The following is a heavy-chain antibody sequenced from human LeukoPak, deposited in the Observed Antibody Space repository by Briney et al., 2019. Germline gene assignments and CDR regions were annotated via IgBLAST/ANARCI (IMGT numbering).Heavy chain of an antibody. V-gene: IGHV3-9*03. Sequence: PGRSLRLSCAASGFTIDDYAMHWVRQAPGKGLEWVSGISWNSGSIGYADSVKGRFTISRDNAKNSLYLQMNSLRAEDMALYYCAKDQGLYCSGGSCYSGAFDIWGQGTMVTVSS. CDR1: GFTIDDYA. CDR2: ISWNSGSI. CDR3: AKDQGLYCSGGSCYSGAFDI. J-gene: IGHJ3*02. D-gene: IGHD2-15*01.